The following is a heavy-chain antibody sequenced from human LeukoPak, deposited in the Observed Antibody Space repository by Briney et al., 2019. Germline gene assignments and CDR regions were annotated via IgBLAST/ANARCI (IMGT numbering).Heavy chain of an antibody. V-gene: IGHV1-2*06. D-gene: IGHD1-26*01. CDR3: ARGVVGGGDFDY. CDR2: INPNSGGT. Sequence: ASVKVSCKASGYTFTGYYMHWVRQAPGQGLEWMGRINPNSGGTNYAQKFQGRVTMTKDTSISTAYMELSGLRSDDTAVYYCARGVVGGGDFDYWGQGTLVTVSS. J-gene: IGHJ4*02. CDR1: GYTFTGYY.